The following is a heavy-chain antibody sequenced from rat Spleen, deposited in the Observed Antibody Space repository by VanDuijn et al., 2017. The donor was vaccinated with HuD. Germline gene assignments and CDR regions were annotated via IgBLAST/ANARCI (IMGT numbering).Heavy chain of an antibody. CDR3: ARQDTSGYSNWFGY. J-gene: IGHJ3*01. CDR2: INPGGYNT. CDR1: GFTFNNYD. Sequence: EVQLVESGGGLVQPGRSLKLSCEVSGFTFNNYDMAWIRQAPTKGLEWLASINPGGYNTYYRDSVKGRFTVSRDNSKSTLYLQVDSLRSEDTATYYCARQDTSGYSNWFGYWGQGTLVTVSS. V-gene: IGHV5-25*01. D-gene: IGHD4-3*01.